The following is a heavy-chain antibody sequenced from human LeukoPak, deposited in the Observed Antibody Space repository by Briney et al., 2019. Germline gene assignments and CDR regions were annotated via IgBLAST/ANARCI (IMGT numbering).Heavy chain of an antibody. Sequence: GGSLRLSCAASGFTFSDYYMSWIRQAPGKGLEWVSYISSSSYTNYADSVKGRFTISRDNAKNSLYLQMNSLRAEDTAVYYCARVSLNYDILTGYFPSRYYYGMDVWGKGTTVTVSS. J-gene: IGHJ6*04. CDR3: ARVSLNYDILTGYFPSRYYYGMDV. CDR2: ISSSSYT. CDR1: GFTFSDYY. V-gene: IGHV3-11*06. D-gene: IGHD3-9*01.